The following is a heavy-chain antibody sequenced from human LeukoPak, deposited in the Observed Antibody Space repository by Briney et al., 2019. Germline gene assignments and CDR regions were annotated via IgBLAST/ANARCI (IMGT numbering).Heavy chain of an antibody. CDR2: IWNAGSKK. J-gene: IGHJ4*02. CDR1: GFTFTNYG. V-gene: IGHV3-33*01. CDR3: ARDRYGANSPFDY. D-gene: IGHD4-23*01. Sequence: GGSLRLSCAASGFTFTNYGMHWVRQAPGKGLGSGAVIWNAGSKKYYADSAKARFTISRDNSESTLNLEMNSVRAEDTAVYYCARDRYGANSPFDYWGQGTLVTVSS.